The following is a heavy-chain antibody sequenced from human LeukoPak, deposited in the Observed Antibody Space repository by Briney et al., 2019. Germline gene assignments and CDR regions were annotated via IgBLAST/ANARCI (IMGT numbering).Heavy chain of an antibody. CDR1: GFTFRSSS. D-gene: IGHD6-13*01. CDR2: ISGSGDTI. Sequence: GGSLRLSCAASGFTFRSSSMSWVRQAPGNGLEWVSVISGSGDTIYCADSVKGRFTIPRDNSKNTLYLQMSSLRAEDTAVYYCAQGGIGTRRLEFWGQGALVTVSS. V-gene: IGHV3-23*01. J-gene: IGHJ4*02. CDR3: AQGGIGTRRLEF.